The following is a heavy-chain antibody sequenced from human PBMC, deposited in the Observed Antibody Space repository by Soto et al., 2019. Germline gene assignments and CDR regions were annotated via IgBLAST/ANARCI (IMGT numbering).Heavy chain of an antibody. J-gene: IGHJ4*02. Sequence: SETLSLTCAVSGGSISSGGYSWSWIRQPPGKGLEWVGYIYHSGSTYYNPSLKSRVTISVDRSKNQFSLKLSSVTAADTAVYYCARGGTTGYYFDYWGQGTLVTVSS. CDR2: IYHSGST. D-gene: IGHD4-4*01. CDR1: GGSISSGGYS. V-gene: IGHV4-30-2*01. CDR3: ARGGTTGYYFDY.